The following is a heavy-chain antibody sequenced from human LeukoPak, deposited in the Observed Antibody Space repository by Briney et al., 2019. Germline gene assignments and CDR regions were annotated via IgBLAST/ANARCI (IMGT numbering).Heavy chain of an antibody. CDR1: GDSVSSNSVT. J-gene: IGHJ5*02. Sequence: SQTLSLTCAISGDSVSSNSVTWNWIRQSPSRGLEWLGRTYYRSTWYNDYAVSVRGRITVNPDTSKNQFSLHLNSVTPEDTAVYYCARRLTQYDCFDLWGQGILVTVSS. CDR3: ARRLTQYDCFDL. V-gene: IGHV6-1*01. D-gene: IGHD2-2*01. CDR2: TYYRSTWYN.